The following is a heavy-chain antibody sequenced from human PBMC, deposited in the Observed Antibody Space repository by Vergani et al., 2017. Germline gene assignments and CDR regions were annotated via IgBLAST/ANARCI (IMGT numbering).Heavy chain of an antibody. D-gene: IGHD6-13*01. V-gene: IGHV3-23*01. J-gene: IGHJ4*02. Sequence: EVQLLESGGGLVQPGGSLRLSCAASGFTFSSYAMSWVRQAPGKGLEWVSAISGSGGSTYYADSVKGRFTISRDNSKNTLYLQMNSLRAEDTAVYYCASKIRAISWGGYFDYWGQGTLVTVSS. CDR3: ASKIRAISWGGYFDY. CDR2: ISGSGGST. CDR1: GFTFSSYA.